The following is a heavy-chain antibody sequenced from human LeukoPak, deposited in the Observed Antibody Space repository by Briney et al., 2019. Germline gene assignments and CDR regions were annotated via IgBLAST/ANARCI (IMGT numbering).Heavy chain of an antibody. CDR2: IYPDDSDT. CDR3: ARQIAELGTSRYLDI. CDR1: GYSFTSYW. V-gene: IGHV5-51*01. Sequence: GESLKISWKGSGYSFTSYWIAWVRHMPGKGLEYMGVIYPDDSDTRYSPSFQGQVTISADKSISTAHLQWSSLKASDTAMYYCARQIAELGTSRYLDIWGRGTLVTVSS. D-gene: IGHD6-13*01. J-gene: IGHJ2*01.